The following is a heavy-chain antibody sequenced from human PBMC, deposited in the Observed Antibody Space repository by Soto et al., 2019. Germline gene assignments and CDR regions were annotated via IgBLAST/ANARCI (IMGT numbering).Heavy chain of an antibody. CDR2: INHSGST. J-gene: IGHJ5*02. Sequence: QVQLQQWGAGLLKPSETLSLTCAVYGGSFSGYYWSWIRQPPGKGLEWIGEINHSGSTNYNPSLKSRVTISVDTSKNQFSLKLSSVTAADTAVYYCARKDYDFWSGSPVVTAIRAYNWFDPWGQGTLVTVSS. CDR1: GGSFSGYY. D-gene: IGHD3-3*01. V-gene: IGHV4-34*01. CDR3: ARKDYDFWSGSPVVTAIRAYNWFDP.